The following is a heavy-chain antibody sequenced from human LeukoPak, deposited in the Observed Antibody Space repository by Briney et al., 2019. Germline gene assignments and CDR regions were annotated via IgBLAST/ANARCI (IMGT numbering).Heavy chain of an antibody. CDR3: ANDLGWIQLNLG. CDR2: INHSGST. J-gene: IGHJ4*02. CDR1: GGSFSGYY. V-gene: IGHV4-34*01. D-gene: IGHD5-18*01. Sequence: SETLSLTCAVYGGSFSGYYWSWIRQPPGKGLEWIGEINHSGSTNYNPSLKSRVTFSVDTSKNQFSLKLSSVTAADTAVYYCANDLGWIQLNLGRGQGTLVTVSS.